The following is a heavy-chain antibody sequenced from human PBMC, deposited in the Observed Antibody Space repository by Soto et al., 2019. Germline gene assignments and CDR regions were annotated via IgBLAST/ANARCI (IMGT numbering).Heavy chain of an antibody. J-gene: IGHJ3*02. CDR1: GFTFSSYG. CDR3: ARVVGYGFDI. D-gene: IGHD6-25*01. Sequence: QVQLVESGGGVVQPGRSLRLSCAASGFTFSSYGMHWVRQAPGKGLEWVAVIWYDGSNKDYADSVKGRFTISRDKYKNTLYLQMSSLRAEDTAVYYCARVVGYGFDIWGQGTMVTVSS. CDR2: IWYDGSNK. V-gene: IGHV3-33*01.